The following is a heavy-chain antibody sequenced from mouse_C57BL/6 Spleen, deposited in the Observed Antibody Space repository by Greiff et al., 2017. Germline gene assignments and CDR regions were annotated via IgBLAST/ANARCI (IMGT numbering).Heavy chain of an antibody. J-gene: IGHJ4*01. CDR1: GFTFSSYA. D-gene: IGHD4-1*01. CDR2: ISDGGSYT. Sequence: EVKLMESGGGLVKPGGSLKLSCAASGFTFSSYAMSWVRQTPEKRLEWVATISDGGSYTYYPDNVKGRFTISRDNAKNNLYLQMSHLKSEDTAMYYCARDRLDYAMDDWGKGTSVTVSS. CDR3: ARDRLDYAMDD. V-gene: IGHV5-4*01.